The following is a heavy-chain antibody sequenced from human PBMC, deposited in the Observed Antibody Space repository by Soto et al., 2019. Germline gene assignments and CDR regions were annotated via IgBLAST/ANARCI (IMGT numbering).Heavy chain of an antibody. CDR2: IKQDGSEK. CDR1: GFTFSSYW. J-gene: IGHJ4*02. CDR3: ASGGGGLWFGEFY. D-gene: IGHD3-10*01. V-gene: IGHV3-7*01. Sequence: GGSLRLSCAASGFTFSSYWMSWVRQAPGKGLEWVANIKQDGSEKYYVDSVKGRFTISRDNAKNSLYLQMNSLRAEDTAVYYCASGGGGLWFGEFYWGQGTLVTVSS.